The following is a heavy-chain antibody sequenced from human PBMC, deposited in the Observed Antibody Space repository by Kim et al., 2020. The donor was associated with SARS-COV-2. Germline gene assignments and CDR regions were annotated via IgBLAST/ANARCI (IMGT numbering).Heavy chain of an antibody. CDR2: ISSSSSYI. J-gene: IGHJ6*02. D-gene: IGHD3-22*01. CDR1: GFTFSSYS. Sequence: GGSLRLSCAASGFTFSSYSMNWVRQAPGKGLEWVSSISSSSSYIYYADSVKGRFTISRDNAKNSLYLQMNSLRAEDTAVYYCARKFDNYYDSSGYYRYYYYYGMDVWGQGTTVTVSS. V-gene: IGHV3-21*01. CDR3: ARKFDNYYDSSGYYRYYYYYGMDV.